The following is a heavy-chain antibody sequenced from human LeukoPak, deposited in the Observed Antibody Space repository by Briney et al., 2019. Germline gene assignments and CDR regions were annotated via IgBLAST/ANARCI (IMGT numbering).Heavy chain of an antibody. CDR3: AREESPVVGANLFDY. CDR1: GFTFSSYS. V-gene: IGHV3-21*01. J-gene: IGHJ4*02. CDR2: ISSSSSYI. Sequence: GGSLRLSCAASGFTFSSYSMNWVRQAPGKGLEWVSSISSSSSYIYYADSVKGRFTISRDNAKNSLYLQMNSLRAEDTAVYYCAREESPVVGANLFDYWGRGTLVTVSS. D-gene: IGHD1-26*01.